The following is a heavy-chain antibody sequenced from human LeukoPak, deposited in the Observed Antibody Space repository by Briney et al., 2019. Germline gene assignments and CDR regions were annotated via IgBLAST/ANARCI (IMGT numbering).Heavy chain of an antibody. V-gene: IGHV4-39*01. D-gene: IGHD6-13*01. CDR1: GGSIRSSYYY. J-gene: IGHJ6*02. CDR3: ARGDSSSWRYYYYGMDV. Sequence: PSETLSLTCTVSGGSIRSSYYYWGWIRQPPGKGLEWIGSIYDSGSTYYNPSLKSRVTISVDTSKNQFSLKLNSVTAADTAVYYCARGDSSSWRYYYYGMDVWGQGTTVTVSS. CDR2: IYDSGST.